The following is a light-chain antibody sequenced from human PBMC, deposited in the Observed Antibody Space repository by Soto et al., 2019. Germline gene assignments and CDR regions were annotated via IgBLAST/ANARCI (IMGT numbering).Light chain of an antibody. CDR1: QSISSY. V-gene: IGKV1-39*01. J-gene: IGKJ4*01. Sequence: DIQMTQSPSSLSASVGDRVTITCRASQSISSYLNWYQKKPVKAPKLLXFAASSLQSGVPSRFSGSGSGTDFTLTISSLQTEDFATYYCQQSYSTPPLTFGGGTKVDIK. CDR2: AAS. CDR3: QQSYSTPPLT.